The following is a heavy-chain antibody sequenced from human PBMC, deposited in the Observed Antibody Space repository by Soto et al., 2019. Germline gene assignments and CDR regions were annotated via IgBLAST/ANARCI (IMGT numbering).Heavy chain of an antibody. J-gene: IGHJ3*01. D-gene: IGHD3-10*01. CDR2: LNPDSGAT. V-gene: IGHV1-2*02. CDR1: GYAFTDQY. CDR3: AMGGRRPGNYYQITAYMGACDV. Sequence: QVQLVQSGAEVKKPGPSVKVSCKASGYAFTDQYIHWVRQAPGHGLQWMGWLNPDSGATHYAQNFQCRGTMTRDTSVSTAFMELARLTTGDTAVYYCAMGGRRPGNYYQITAYMGACDVWGQGTEVTVSS.